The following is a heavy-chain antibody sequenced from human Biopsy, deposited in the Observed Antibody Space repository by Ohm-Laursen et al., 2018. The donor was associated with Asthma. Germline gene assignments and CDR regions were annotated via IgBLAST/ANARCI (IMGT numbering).Heavy chain of an antibody. D-gene: IGHD3-3*01. J-gene: IGHJ6*02. CDR1: GGSMTPTSHY. V-gene: IGHV4-39*01. CDR2: ISYGGKT. Sequence: PGTLSLTCPVSGGSMTPTSHYWDWIRQAPGKGLEWIGYISYGGKTSYNPSLKNRVTISRDTSKNQFSLRLTSVTAADTAVYFCARRITIFGVVQKDHGMDAWGQGTTVIVSS. CDR3: ARRITIFGVVQKDHGMDA.